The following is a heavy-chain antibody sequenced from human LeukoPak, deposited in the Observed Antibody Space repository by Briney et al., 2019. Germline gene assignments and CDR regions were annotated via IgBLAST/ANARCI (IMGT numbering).Heavy chain of an antibody. J-gene: IGHJ4*02. CDR3: ARDRRGSTSFFY. V-gene: IGHV1-18*04. Sequence: PWASVKVSCKASGYTFTGYYMHWVRQAPGQGLEWMGWISAYNGNTNYAQKLQGRVTMTTDTSTSTTYMELRSLRSDDTAVYYCARDRRGSTSFFYWGQGTLVTVSS. CDR1: GYTFTGYY. D-gene: IGHD2-2*01. CDR2: ISAYNGNT.